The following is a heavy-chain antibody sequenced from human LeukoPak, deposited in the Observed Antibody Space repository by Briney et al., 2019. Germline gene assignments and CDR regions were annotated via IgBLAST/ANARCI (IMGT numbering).Heavy chain of an antibody. Sequence: GGSLRLSCVGSGFTSIAYALTWARQAPGKGLEWVSGISGGGVTTYYADSVKGRFTISRDNAKNSLYLQMNSLRAEDTAVYYCARDSFTSGSYFYWGQGTLVTVSS. CDR1: GFTSIAYA. D-gene: IGHD1-26*01. CDR2: ISGGGVTT. V-gene: IGHV3-23*01. J-gene: IGHJ4*02. CDR3: ARDSFTSGSYFY.